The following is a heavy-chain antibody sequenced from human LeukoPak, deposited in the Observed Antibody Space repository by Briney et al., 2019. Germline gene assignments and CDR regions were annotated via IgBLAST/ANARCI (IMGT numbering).Heavy chain of an antibody. J-gene: IGHJ4*02. CDR1: GGSISSYY. CDR2: IYYSGST. CDR3: ARVTGYRIEDYFDY. D-gene: IGHD6-13*01. Sequence: PSEALSLTCTVSGGSISSYYWSWIRQPPGKGLEWIGYIYYSGSTNYNPSLKSRVTISVETSKNEFSLKLRSVTAADTAVYYCARVTGYRIEDYFDYWGQGTLVTVSS. V-gene: IGHV4-59*01.